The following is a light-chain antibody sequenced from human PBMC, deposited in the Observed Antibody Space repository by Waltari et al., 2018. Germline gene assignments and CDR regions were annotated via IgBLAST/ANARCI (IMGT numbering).Light chain of an antibody. V-gene: IGKV3-15*01. CDR3: QQYNNWPLT. CDR1: QSVSSN. Sequence: EIVMTQSPATLSVSPGERATPSCRASQSVSSNLAWYQQKPGQAPRLLTYGASTRATGIPARFSGSGSGTEFTLTISSLQSEDFAVYYCQQYNNWPLTFGGGTKVEIK. J-gene: IGKJ4*01. CDR2: GAS.